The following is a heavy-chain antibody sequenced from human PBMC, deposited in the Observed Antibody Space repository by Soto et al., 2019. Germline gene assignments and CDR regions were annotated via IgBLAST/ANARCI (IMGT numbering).Heavy chain of an antibody. V-gene: IGHV3-30*03. D-gene: IGHD2-15*01. CDR1: GFTFSSYG. Sequence: QVQLVESGGGVVQPGRSLRLSCAASGFTFSSYGMHWVRQAPGKGLEWVAVISYDGSNKYYADSVKGRFTISRDNSKNTLYLHMNSLRPEDTAVYYCARAPWGCCGGSCSSSPRRWFDPWGQGTLVTVSS. CDR2: ISYDGSNK. J-gene: IGHJ5*02. CDR3: ARAPWGCCGGSCSSSPRRWFDP.